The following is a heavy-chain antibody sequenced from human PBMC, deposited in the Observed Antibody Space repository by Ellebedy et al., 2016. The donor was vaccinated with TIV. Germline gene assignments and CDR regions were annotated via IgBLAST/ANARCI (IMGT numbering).Heavy chain of an antibody. CDR3: VREAYGSGTKAFDI. D-gene: IGHD3-10*01. CDR1: GFTFSTYE. J-gene: IGHJ3*02. CDR2: TVVVGDT. Sequence: GGSLRLXXAASGFTFSTYEIHWVRHPTAGNLEWVSSTVVVGDTFYAGSVKGRFTIPRENAKNFLYLQMNSLRAEDTAVYYCVREAYGSGTKAFDIWGQGTMVTVSS. V-gene: IGHV3-13*01.